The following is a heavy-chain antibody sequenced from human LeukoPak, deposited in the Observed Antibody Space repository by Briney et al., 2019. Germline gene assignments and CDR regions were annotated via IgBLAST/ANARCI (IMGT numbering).Heavy chain of an antibody. V-gene: IGHV4-59*01. CDR1: GGSISSYY. CDR2: IYYSGST. D-gene: IGHD2-15*01. J-gene: IGHJ3*02. Sequence: PSETLSLTCTVSGGSISSYYWSWIRQPPGKGLEWIGYIYYSGSTNYNPSLKSRVTISVDTSKNQFSLKLSSVTAADTAVYYCARDLLSATYDAFDIWGQGTMVTVSS. CDR3: ARDLLSATYDAFDI.